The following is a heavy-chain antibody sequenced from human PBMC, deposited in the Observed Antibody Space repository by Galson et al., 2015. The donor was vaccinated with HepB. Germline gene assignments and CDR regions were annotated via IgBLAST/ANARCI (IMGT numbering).Heavy chain of an antibody. CDR1: GYSFSTYW. Sequence: QSGAEVTKPGESLKISCKGSGYSFSTYWIGWVRQMPGKGLEWMGIIHPSDSDSRYSPSFQGPVTFSADKSISTAYLQWSSLKASDTAMYYCARGDRDCSSTSCFIDYWGQGTLVTVSS. D-gene: IGHD2-2*01. CDR2: IHPSDSDS. CDR3: ARGDRDCSSTSCFIDY. J-gene: IGHJ4*02. V-gene: IGHV5-51*01.